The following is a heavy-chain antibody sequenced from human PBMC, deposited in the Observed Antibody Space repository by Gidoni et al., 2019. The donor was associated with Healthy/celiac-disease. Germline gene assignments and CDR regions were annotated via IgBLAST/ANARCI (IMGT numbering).Heavy chain of an antibody. CDR2: IYYSGST. D-gene: IGHD3-3*01. J-gene: IGHJ5*02. V-gene: IGHV4-61*01. CDR1: VRRGSYC. Sequence: VRRGSYCWSWIRQPPGKGLEWIGYIYYSGSTNYNPSLKSRVTISVDTSKNQFSLKLSSVTAADTAVYYCARAMYYDFWSENWFDPWGQGTLVTVSS. CDR3: ARAMYYDFWSENWFDP.